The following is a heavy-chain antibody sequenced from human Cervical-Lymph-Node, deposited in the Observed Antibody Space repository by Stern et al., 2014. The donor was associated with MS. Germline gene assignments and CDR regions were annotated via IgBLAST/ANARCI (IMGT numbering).Heavy chain of an antibody. CDR1: GFTVSSNY. J-gene: IGHJ4*02. CDR3: ARDRGAVAFDY. CDR2: IYSGDST. D-gene: IGHD6-19*01. Sequence: QLVESGGGLVQRGGSLRLSCAASGFTVSSNYMSWVRQAPGKGLEWVSVIYSGDSTYSADSVKGRFTVSRDDSKNTLYLQMNSLRAEDTAVYYCARDRGAVAFDYWGQGTLVTVSS. V-gene: IGHV3-66*01.